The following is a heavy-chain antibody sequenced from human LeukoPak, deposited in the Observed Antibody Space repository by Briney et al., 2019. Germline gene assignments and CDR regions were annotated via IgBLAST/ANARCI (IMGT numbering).Heavy chain of an antibody. Sequence: GGSLRLSCAASGFTFSSYAMHWVRQAPGKGLEWVAVISYDGSNKYYADSVKGRFTISRDNSKNTLYLQMNSLRAEDTAVYYCARDHQDIVVVPAAIGYWGQGTLVTVSS. CDR2: ISYDGSNK. D-gene: IGHD2-2*01. CDR3: ARDHQDIVVVPAAIGY. J-gene: IGHJ4*02. V-gene: IGHV3-30*04. CDR1: GFTFSSYA.